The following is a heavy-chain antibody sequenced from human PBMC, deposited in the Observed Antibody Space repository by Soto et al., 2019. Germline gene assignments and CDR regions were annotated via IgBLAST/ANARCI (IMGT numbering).Heavy chain of an antibody. Sequence: QVQLVQSGAEVKKPGSSVKVSCKASGGTFSSYATSWVRQAPGQGLKWMGGIIPIFGTTNYAQEFQGRVTITADESTSTAYMELSSLRSEVTAVYYCARDAGIEYSSSTSFNYWGQGTPVTVSS. CDR3: ARDAGIEYSSSTSFNY. J-gene: IGHJ4*02. CDR2: IIPIFGTT. D-gene: IGHD6-6*01. V-gene: IGHV1-69*01. CDR1: GGTFSSYA.